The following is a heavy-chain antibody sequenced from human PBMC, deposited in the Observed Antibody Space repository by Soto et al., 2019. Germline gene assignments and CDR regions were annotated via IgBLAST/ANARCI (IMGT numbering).Heavy chain of an antibody. CDR2: ITDGRSNK. V-gene: IGHV3-21*01. J-gene: IGHJ6*02. CDR1: GFTFSSYA. D-gene: IGHD3-22*01. CDR3: ARYDSSGYYWPYYYYGMDV. Sequence: GGSLRLSCAASGFTFSSYAMHWVRQAPGKGLEWVSVITDGRSNKYYADSVKGRFTISRDNAKNSLYLQMNSLRAEDTAVYYCARYDSSGYYWPYYYYGMDVWGQGTTVTVSS.